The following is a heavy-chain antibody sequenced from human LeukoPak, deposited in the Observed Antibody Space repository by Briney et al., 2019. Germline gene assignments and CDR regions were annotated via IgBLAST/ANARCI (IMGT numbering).Heavy chain of an antibody. CDR2: ISSSSSYI. J-gene: IGHJ5*02. CDR3: ARDPQVFIGP. V-gene: IGHV3-21*01. Sequence: GGSLRLSCAASGFTFSSYSMNWVRQAPGKGLEWVSSISSSSSYIYYADSVKGRFTISRDNAENSLYLQMNSLRAEGTAVYYCARDPQVFIGPWGQGTLVTVSS. CDR1: GFTFSSYS.